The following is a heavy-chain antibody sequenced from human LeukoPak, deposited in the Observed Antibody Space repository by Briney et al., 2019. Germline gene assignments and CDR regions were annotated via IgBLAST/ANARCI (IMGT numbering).Heavy chain of an antibody. CDR3: ARSPPTAMGAFDI. CDR2: IYYSGST. CDR1: GGSISSYY. Sequence: SETLSLTCTVSGGSISSYYWSWIRQPPGKGLEWIGYIYYSGSTNYNPSLKSRVTISVDTSKNQFSLKLGSVTAADTAVYYCARSPPTAMGAFDIWGQGTMVTVSS. V-gene: IGHV4-59*01. J-gene: IGHJ3*02. D-gene: IGHD5-18*01.